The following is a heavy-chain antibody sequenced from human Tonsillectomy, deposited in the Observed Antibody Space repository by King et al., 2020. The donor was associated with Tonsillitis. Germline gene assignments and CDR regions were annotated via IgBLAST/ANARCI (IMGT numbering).Heavy chain of an antibody. D-gene: IGHD2-15*01. CDR2: INSKMDGETT. Sequence: VQLVESGGGLVKPGGSLRLSCAASGFTFTYAWMSWVRQAPGKGLEWVGSINSKMDGETTDYAAPVKGRYTISRDDSKNTVFLQMNSLKAEDTAVYYCTTDCSRAICYGCAWFDTWGQGALVTVSS. CDR3: TTDCSRAICYGCAWFDT. CDR1: GFTFTYAW. J-gene: IGHJ5*02. V-gene: IGHV3-15*01.